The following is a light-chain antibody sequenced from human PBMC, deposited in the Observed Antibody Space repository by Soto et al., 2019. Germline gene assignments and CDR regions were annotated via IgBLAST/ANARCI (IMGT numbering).Light chain of an antibody. CDR3: QQYGSSLALT. Sequence: EIVLTQSPGTLSLSPGERATLSCRASQSVSSSYLAWYQQKPGQAPRLLIYGASSRATGIPDRFSGSGSGTDFTLTISRLEPEDLAVYDCQQYGSSLALTFGGGTKVEVK. V-gene: IGKV3-20*01. J-gene: IGKJ4*01. CDR2: GAS. CDR1: QSVSSSY.